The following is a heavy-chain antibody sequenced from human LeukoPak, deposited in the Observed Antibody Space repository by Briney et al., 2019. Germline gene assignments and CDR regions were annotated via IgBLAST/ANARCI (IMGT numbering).Heavy chain of an antibody. CDR2: IYYSGST. V-gene: IGHV4-59*01. CDR1: GGSISSYY. J-gene: IGHJ4*02. Sequence: SETLSLTCTVSGGSISSYYWSWIRQPPGKGLEWIGCIYYSGSTNYNPSLKSRVTISVDTSKNQFSLKLSSVTAADTAVYYCARGGYCSGGSCYSPLDFDYWGQGTLVTVSS. CDR3: ARGGYCSGGSCYSPLDFDY. D-gene: IGHD2-15*01.